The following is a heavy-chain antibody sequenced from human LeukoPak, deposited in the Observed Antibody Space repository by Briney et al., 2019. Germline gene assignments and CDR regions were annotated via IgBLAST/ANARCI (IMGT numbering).Heavy chain of an antibody. Sequence: GGSLRLSCAASGFTFSSYAMSWVRQAPGKGLEWVSAISGSGGSTYYADSVKGRFTISRDNSKNTLYLQINSLRAEDTAVYYCAKDGYSSGWYLYYFDYWGQGTLVTVSS. V-gene: IGHV3-23*01. CDR3: AKDGYSSGWYLYYFDY. D-gene: IGHD6-19*01. J-gene: IGHJ4*02. CDR1: GFTFSSYA. CDR2: ISGSGGST.